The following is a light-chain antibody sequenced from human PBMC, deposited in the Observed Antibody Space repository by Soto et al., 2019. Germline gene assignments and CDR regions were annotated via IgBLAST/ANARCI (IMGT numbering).Light chain of an antibody. CDR1: QSISY. CDR2: AAS. Sequence: DIQMTQSPSSLSASVGDKITITCRTSQSISYLNWYQQKPGKAPKLLIYAASSLQSGVPSRFTGSRSGTDFILTISSLQPEDFATYYCQQTYSLPLTLGGGTKVDIK. J-gene: IGKJ4*01. V-gene: IGKV1-39*01. CDR3: QQTYSLPLT.